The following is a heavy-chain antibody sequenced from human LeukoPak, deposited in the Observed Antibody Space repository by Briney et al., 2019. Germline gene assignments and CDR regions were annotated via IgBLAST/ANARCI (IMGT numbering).Heavy chain of an antibody. D-gene: IGHD3-22*01. V-gene: IGHV1-69*05. CDR2: IIPIFGTA. J-gene: IGHJ4*02. CDR1: GGTFSSCA. Sequence: ASVKVSCKASGGTFSSCAIGWVRQAPGQGLEWMGRIIPIFGTANYAQKFQGRVTITTDESTSTAYMELSSLRSEDTAVYYCAREGGVVITMDWGQGTLVTVSS. CDR3: AREGGVVITMD.